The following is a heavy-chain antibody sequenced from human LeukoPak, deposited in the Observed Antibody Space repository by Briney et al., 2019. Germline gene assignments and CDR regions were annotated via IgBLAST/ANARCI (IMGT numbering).Heavy chain of an antibody. V-gene: IGHV3-21*01. CDR2: ISSSSSYI. CDR3: ARGGLYSSSWYPPPHFDY. J-gene: IGHJ4*02. D-gene: IGHD6-13*01. Sequence: GGSLRLSCAASGFTFSSYSMNWVRQAPGKGLEWVSSISSSSSYIYYADSVKGRFTISRDNAKNSLYLQMNSLRAEDTAVYYCARGGLYSSSWYPPPHFDYWGQGTLVTVSS. CDR1: GFTFSSYS.